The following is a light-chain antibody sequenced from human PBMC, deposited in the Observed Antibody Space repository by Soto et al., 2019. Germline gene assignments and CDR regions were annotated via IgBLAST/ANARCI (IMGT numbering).Light chain of an antibody. CDR1: SGHSNYA. J-gene: IGLJ2*01. CDR3: QTWGTGTHVV. Sequence: QLVLTQSPSASASLGAAVRLTCTLSSGHSNYAIAWQQQQPEKGPRYLMKVNSDGSHSKGDGIPHRFSGSSSGAERHLTISNLQSEDEADYYCQTWGTGTHVVFGGGTKLTVL. V-gene: IGLV4-69*01. CDR2: VNSDGSH.